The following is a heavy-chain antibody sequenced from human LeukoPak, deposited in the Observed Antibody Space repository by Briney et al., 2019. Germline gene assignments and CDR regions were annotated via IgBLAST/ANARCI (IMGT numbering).Heavy chain of an antibody. CDR2: VMQDGREK. CDR1: GFIYGNYW. V-gene: IGHV3-7*03. CDR3: AKGTKPVMTIPDY. D-gene: IGHD1/OR15-1a*01. J-gene: IGHJ4*02. Sequence: GGSLRLSCVGSGFIYGNYWMHWVRQAPGKGLEWVASVMQDGREKHYVDSVKGRFVISRDNTQNSVFLQMNSLRAEDTAMYYCAKGTKPVMTIPDYWGQGILVTVSS.